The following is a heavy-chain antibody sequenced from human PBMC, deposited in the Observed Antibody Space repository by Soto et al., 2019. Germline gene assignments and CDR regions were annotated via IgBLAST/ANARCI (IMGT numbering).Heavy chain of an antibody. J-gene: IGHJ6*02. CDR1: GLTCSKYA. CDR2: IRCGGSNK. V-gene: IGHV3-33*08. Sequence: GGSLRLSCAASGLTCSKYAMTWVRQAPGKGLEWVAVIRCGGSNKYYADSVKGRFTISRDNSKNTLYLQMNSLRAEDTAVYYCARDESLNYYYYGMDVWGQGTTVTVSS. CDR3: ARDESLNYYYYGMDV. D-gene: IGHD3-10*01.